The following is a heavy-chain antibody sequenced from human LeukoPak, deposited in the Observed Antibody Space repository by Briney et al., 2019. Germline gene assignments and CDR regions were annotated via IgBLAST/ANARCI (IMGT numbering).Heavy chain of an antibody. V-gene: IGHV4-4*07. CDR2: IYNSGST. Sequence: PSETLSLTCTVPGGSISSFYWSWIRQPAGKGLEWIGHIYNSGSTNYNPSLKGRVTMSVATSKTQFSLHLRSVTAADTAVYYCARSAFLVTAPGLYYFDYWGQGTLVAVSS. D-gene: IGHD6-13*01. J-gene: IGHJ4*02. CDR3: ARSAFLVTAPGLYYFDY. CDR1: GGSISSFY.